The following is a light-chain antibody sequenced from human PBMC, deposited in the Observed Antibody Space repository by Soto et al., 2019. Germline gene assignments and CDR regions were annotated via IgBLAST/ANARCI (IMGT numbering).Light chain of an antibody. CDR1: QSVSSSY. V-gene: IGKV3-20*01. J-gene: IGKJ4*01. CDR2: GAS. CDR3: QQYGSSLALT. Sequence: EIVLTQSPATLSLSPGERATLSCRASQSVSSSYLAWYQQKPGQAPRLLIYGASSRATGIPDRFSGSGSGTDFTLTISRLEPEDFAVYYCQQYGSSLALTFGGGTKVDI.